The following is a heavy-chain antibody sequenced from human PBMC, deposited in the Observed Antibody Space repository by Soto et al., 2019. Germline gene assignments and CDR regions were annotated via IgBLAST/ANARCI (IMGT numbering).Heavy chain of an antibody. CDR3: ARGGYFDSSNYLAY. CDR2: INPGNGNT. Sequence: SVKVSCKASGYTFTSYGINWGREAPGRGLEWMGWINPGNGNTKYSQQFQGRVIIDRDTSASTAYMELSSLRSEDTAVYYCARGGYFDSSNYLAYWGLGTLVTVSS. J-gene: IGHJ4*02. D-gene: IGHD3-22*01. CDR1: GYTFTSYG. V-gene: IGHV1-3*01.